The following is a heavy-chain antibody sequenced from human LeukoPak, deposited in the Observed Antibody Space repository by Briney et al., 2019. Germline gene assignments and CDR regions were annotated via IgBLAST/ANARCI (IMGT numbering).Heavy chain of an antibody. CDR3: ARSGGSTVFYYMDV. CDR1: GFTFSIYT. D-gene: IGHD2-2*01. Sequence: PGGSLRLSCAASGFTFSIYTINWVRQAPGKGLEWVSSISSSSSYIYYADSVKGRFTISRDNAKNSLYLQMNSLRAEDTAVYYCARSGGSTVFYYMDVWGKGTTVTVSS. J-gene: IGHJ6*03. CDR2: ISSSSSYI. V-gene: IGHV3-21*01.